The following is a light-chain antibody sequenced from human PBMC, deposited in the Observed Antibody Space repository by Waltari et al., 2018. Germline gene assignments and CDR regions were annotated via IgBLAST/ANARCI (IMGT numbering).Light chain of an antibody. CDR3: QQRSNWPPGVT. Sequence: DIQMTQSPSSLSASIGDRVIITCRASQSITTHLSWFQQKPGKAPKLLIYDASNRATGIPARFSGSGSGTDFTLTISSLEPEDFAVYYCQQRSNWPPGVTFGQGTKLEIK. CDR2: DAS. J-gene: IGKJ2*01. V-gene: IGKV1-39*01. CDR1: QSITTH.